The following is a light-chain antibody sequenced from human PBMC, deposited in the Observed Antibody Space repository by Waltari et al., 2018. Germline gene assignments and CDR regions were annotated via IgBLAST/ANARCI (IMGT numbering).Light chain of an antibody. CDR2: MVS. Sequence: DVVMTQSQLSLPVTLGQPASIPCSSSEMLVHTDGNIYLHWFQQRPGQSPRRLIYMVSQRDSGVPDRFSGSGSGTDFTLKISRVEAEDVGIYYCMQSTHWPPWTFGQGTKVEIK. J-gene: IGKJ1*01. CDR1: EMLVHTDGNIY. V-gene: IGKV2-30*02. CDR3: MQSTHWPPWT.